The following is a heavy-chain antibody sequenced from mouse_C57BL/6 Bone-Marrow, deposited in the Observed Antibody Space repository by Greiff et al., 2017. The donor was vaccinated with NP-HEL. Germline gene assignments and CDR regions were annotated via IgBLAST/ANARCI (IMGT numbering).Heavy chain of an antibody. J-gene: IGHJ3*01. CDR1: GYTFTSYW. V-gene: IGHV1-72*01. CDR3: ASDYGNYVRFAY. CDR2: IDPKSGGT. Sequence: VQLQQPGAELVKPGASVKLSCKASGYTFTSYWMHWVKQRPGRGLEWIGRIDPKSGGTKYNEKFKSKATLTVDKPSSTAYMQLSSLTSVDSAVYYCASDYGNYVRFAYWGQGTLVTVSA. D-gene: IGHD2-1*01.